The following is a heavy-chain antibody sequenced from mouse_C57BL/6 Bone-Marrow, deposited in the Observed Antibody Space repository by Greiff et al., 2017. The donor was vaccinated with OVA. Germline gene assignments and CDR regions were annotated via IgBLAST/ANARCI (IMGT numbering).Heavy chain of an antibody. J-gene: IGHJ2*01. CDR1: GYAFTNYL. CDR3: ARLNYYGSSPSDC. CDR2: INPGSGGT. V-gene: IGHV1-54*01. D-gene: IGHD1-1*01. Sequence: VMLVESGAELVRPGTSVKVSCKASGYAFTNYLIEWVKQRPGQGLEWIGVINPGSGGTNYNEKFKGKATLTADKSSSTAYMQLSSLTSEDSAVYFCARLNYYGSSPSDCWGQGTTLTVSS.